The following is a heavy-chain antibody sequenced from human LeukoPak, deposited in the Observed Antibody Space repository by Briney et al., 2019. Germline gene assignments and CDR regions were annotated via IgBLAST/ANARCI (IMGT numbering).Heavy chain of an antibody. Sequence: GGSLRLSCAAPGFIFNTYAMTWVRQAPGKGLEWVSSISDSGSSTYYADSVKGRFTISRDNSKNTLYLQMNSLRAEDTAVYYCAREIVVVFRGAFDIWGQGTMVTVSS. J-gene: IGHJ3*02. V-gene: IGHV3-23*01. D-gene: IGHD3-22*01. CDR3: AREIVVVFRGAFDI. CDR2: ISDSGSST. CDR1: GFIFNTYA.